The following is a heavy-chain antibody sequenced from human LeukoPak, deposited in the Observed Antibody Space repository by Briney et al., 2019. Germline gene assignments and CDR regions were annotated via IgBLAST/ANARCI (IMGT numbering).Heavy chain of an antibody. CDR1: GFTFSSYA. V-gene: IGHV3-23*01. Sequence: PGGSLRLSCAASGFTFSSYAMSWVRQAPGKGLEWVSAISGSGGSTYYADSVKGRFTISRDNSKNTLYLQMNSLRAEGTAVYYCAKDSSGWYYFDYWGQGTLVTVSS. CDR2: ISGSGGST. J-gene: IGHJ4*02. D-gene: IGHD6-19*01. CDR3: AKDSSGWYYFDY.